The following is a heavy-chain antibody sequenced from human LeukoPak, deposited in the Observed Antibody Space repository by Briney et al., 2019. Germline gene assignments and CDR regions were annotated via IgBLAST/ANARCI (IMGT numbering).Heavy chain of an antibody. CDR2: ITGGGTST. Sequence: SGGSLRLSRAASGFTFSSCAMSWVRQAPGKGLEWVSTITGGGTSTYYADSVKGRFTISRDNSKNTLFLQMASLGAGDTAIYYCAKGLYTSSGYHFQSWGQGTLVTVSS. V-gene: IGHV3-23*01. CDR3: AKGLYTSSGYHFQS. CDR1: GFTFSSCA. D-gene: IGHD6-13*01. J-gene: IGHJ4*02.